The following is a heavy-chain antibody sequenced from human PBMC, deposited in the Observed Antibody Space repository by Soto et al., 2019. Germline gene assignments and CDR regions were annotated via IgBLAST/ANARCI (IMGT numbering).Heavy chain of an antibody. CDR1: GITFGIRA. D-gene: IGHD3-10*01. Sequence: EVQLLESGGDLIQPGGSLRLSCVASGITFGIRAMSWVRQAPGEGLEWVSTITDTGGDAKYADSVRGRFTIARDNYKKRLYLQMSSLRADDSAVYFCARGSKDSYPGIRICDFWGRGALVTVSS. V-gene: IGHV3-23*01. J-gene: IGHJ4*02. CDR2: ITDTGGDA. CDR3: ARGSKDSYPGIRICDF.